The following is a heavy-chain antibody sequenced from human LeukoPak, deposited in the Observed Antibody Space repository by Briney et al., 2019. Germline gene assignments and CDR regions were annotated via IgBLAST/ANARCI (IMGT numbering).Heavy chain of an antibody. CDR1: GLSFSDSY. Sequence: GGSLRLSCVVSGLSFSDSYMTWIRQTPGMGLESLAYISGSGHDIYYADSVKGRFTISRDNAKNSLYLQMNSLRPEDTDLYYCSTGPRSLIYWGHGTLVTVSS. CDR2: ISGSGHDI. J-gene: IGHJ4*01. V-gene: IGHV3-11*01. CDR3: STGPRSLIY.